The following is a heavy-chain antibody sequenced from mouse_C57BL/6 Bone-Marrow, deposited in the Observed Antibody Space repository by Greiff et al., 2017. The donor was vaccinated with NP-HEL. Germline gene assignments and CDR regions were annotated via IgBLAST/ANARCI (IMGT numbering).Heavy chain of an antibody. CDR2: ISDGGSYT. Sequence: EVQVVESGGGLVKPGGSLKLSCAASGFTFSSYAMSWVRQTPEKRLEWVATISDGGSYTYYPDNVKGRFTISRDNAKNNLYLQMSHLKSEDTAMYYCARDLYDYDNYAMDYWGQGTSVTVSS. CDR3: ARDLYDYDNYAMDY. J-gene: IGHJ4*01. CDR1: GFTFSSYA. D-gene: IGHD2-4*01. V-gene: IGHV5-4*01.